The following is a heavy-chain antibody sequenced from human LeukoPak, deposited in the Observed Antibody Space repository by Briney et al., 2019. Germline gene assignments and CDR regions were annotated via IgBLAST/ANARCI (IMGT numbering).Heavy chain of an antibody. Sequence: GGSLRLSCAASGFTFSSYWMRWVRQAPGKGLEWVSRIDSDGSGTGYADSVKGRFTISRDNAKNTLYLQMNSLRAEDTAVYYCARGDVNWGQGTLVTVSS. CDR2: IDSDGSGT. V-gene: IGHV3-74*01. CDR1: GFTFSSYW. J-gene: IGHJ4*02. CDR3: ARGDVN.